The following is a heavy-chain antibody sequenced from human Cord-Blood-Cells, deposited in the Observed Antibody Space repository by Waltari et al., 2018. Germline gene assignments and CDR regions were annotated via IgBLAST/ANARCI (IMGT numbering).Heavy chain of an antibody. V-gene: IGHV1-46*01. CDR1: GYTFTSHY. J-gene: IGHJ3*02. Sequence: QVQLVQSGAEVKKPGAPVKVSCNESGYTFTSHYIHWVRQAPGQGLEWMGIINPSGGSTSYAQKFQGRVTMTRDTSTSTVYMELSSLRSEDTAVYYCARDQGYSGSGDAFDIWGQGTMVTVSS. CDR3: ARDQGYSGSGDAFDI. CDR2: INPSGGST. D-gene: IGHD1-26*01.